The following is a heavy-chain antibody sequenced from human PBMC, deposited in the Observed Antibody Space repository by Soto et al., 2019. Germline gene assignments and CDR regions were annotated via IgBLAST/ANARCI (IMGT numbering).Heavy chain of an antibody. CDR2: ISYDGTNK. V-gene: IGHV3-30*18. D-gene: IGHD6-6*01. CDR3: AKGGSATAENYYGLDV. Sequence: QVQLVESGGGVVQPGTSLRLSCAASGFRFISYGMHWVRQAPGKGLEWVAVISYDGTNKYSADSVKGRFTISRDNSKNTLYLQMSSLRPEDTAVYYCAKGGSATAENYYGLDVWGQGTKVTVSS. CDR1: GFRFISYG. J-gene: IGHJ6*02.